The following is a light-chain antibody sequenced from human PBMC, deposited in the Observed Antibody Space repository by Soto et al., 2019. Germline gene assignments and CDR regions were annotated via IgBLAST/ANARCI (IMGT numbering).Light chain of an antibody. J-gene: IGKJ4*01. Sequence: IVMTQSPATLSVSPGERATLSCRASQSVRDNLAWYQQKPGQSPRLLVYGASIRATGIPARFSGSGSGTDFTLTISSLQSEDFAVYCCQQYNDLPLTFRGGTKVEIK. CDR2: GAS. CDR3: QQYNDLPLT. CDR1: QSVRDN. V-gene: IGKV3-15*01.